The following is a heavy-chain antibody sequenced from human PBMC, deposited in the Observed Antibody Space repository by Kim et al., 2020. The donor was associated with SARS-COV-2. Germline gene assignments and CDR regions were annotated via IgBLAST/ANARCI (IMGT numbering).Heavy chain of an antibody. CDR1: GGSISSYY. Sequence: SETLSLTCTVSGGSISSYYWSWIRQPPGKGLEWIGYIYYSGSTNYNPSLKSRVTISVDTSKNQFSLKLSSVTAADTAVYYCARDGRDGYNLYYYYGMDVWGQGTTVTVSS. CDR2: IYYSGST. D-gene: IGHD5-12*01. CDR3: ARDGRDGYNLYYYYGMDV. J-gene: IGHJ6*02. V-gene: IGHV4-59*13.